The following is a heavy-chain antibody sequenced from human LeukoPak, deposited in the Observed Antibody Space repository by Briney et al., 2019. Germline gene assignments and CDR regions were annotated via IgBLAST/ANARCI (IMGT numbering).Heavy chain of an antibody. CDR1: GYSISSGYY. Sequence: PSETLSLTCTVSGYSISSGYYWGWIRQPPGKGLEWIGSIYHSGSTYYNPSLKSRVTISVDTSKNQFSLKLSSVTAADTAVYYCARTPLGIAAAGLHDAFDIWGQGTMVTVSS. J-gene: IGHJ3*02. CDR2: IYHSGST. V-gene: IGHV4-38-2*02. D-gene: IGHD6-13*01. CDR3: ARTPLGIAAAGLHDAFDI.